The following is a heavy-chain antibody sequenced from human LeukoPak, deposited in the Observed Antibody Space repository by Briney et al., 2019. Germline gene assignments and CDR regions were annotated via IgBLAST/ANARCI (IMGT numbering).Heavy chain of an antibody. D-gene: IGHD3-22*01. CDR3: ARGATGYDSSGPTG. V-gene: IGHV4-34*01. J-gene: IGHJ4*02. Sequence: SQTLSPTCALYRGSSSVYYSGWSRQPPEGGVEWIGEINHIGRTNYNPSPKRVVTISVETPKNQFSLKRCAVTAADTAVYSCARGATGYDSSGPTGWGEGTLLTVSS. CDR2: INHIGRT. CDR1: RGSSSVYY.